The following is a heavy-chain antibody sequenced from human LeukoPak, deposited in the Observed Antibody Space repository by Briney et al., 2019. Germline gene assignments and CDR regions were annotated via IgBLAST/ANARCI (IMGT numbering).Heavy chain of an antibody. J-gene: IGHJ4*02. CDR1: GFTFSSYA. CDR2: ISGSGGST. D-gene: IGHD3-3*01. V-gene: IGHV3-23*01. CDR3: ARHDYDFWSVKGY. Sequence: PGGSLRLSCAASGFTFSSYAMSWVRQAPGQGLEWVSAISGSGGSTYYADSVKGRFTISRDNSKNTLYLQMNSLRAEDTAVYYCARHDYDFWSVKGYWGQGTLVTVSS.